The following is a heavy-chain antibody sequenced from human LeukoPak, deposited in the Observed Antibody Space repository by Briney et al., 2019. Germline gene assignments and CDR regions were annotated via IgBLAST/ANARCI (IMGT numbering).Heavy chain of an antibody. CDR2: ISSSGSTI. Sequence: GGSLRLSCAASGFTFSDYYMSWIRQAPGKGLEWVSYISSSGSTIYYADSVKGRFTISRGNAKNSLYLQMNSLRAEDTAVYYCARDYSGYDFDYYYGMDVWGQGTTVTVSS. J-gene: IGHJ6*02. V-gene: IGHV3-11*01. CDR3: ARDYSGYDFDYYYGMDV. D-gene: IGHD5-12*01. CDR1: GFTFSDYY.